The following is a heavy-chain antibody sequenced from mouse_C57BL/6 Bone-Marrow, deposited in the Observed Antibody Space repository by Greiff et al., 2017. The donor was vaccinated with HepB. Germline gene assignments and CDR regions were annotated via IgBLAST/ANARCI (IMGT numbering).Heavy chain of an antibody. CDR1: GFTFSSYG. Sequence: EVQLVESGGDLVKPGGSLKLSCAASGFTFSSYGMSWVRQTPDKRLEWVATISSGGSYTYYPDSVKGRFNISRDIAKNTMYLQMSSLKSEDTAMYYCARHPYYYGSSYDYFDYWGQGTTLTVSS. V-gene: IGHV5-6*01. J-gene: IGHJ2*01. CDR3: ARHPYYYGSSYDYFDY. CDR2: ISSGGSYT. D-gene: IGHD1-1*01.